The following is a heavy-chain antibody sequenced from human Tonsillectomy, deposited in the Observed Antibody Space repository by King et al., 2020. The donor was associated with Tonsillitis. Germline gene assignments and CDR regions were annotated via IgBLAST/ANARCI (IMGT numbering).Heavy chain of an antibody. CDR1: GFTFSNYA. CDR3: VKAYDSSVYYLAFDI. D-gene: IGHD3-22*01. V-gene: IGHV3-30*01. Sequence: QLVQSGGGVVQPGRSLRLSCAASGFTFSNYAMHWVRQAPGKGLEWVAVISYDGSNKFYADSVKGRFTISRDSSKNTLYLQMNSLRAEDTAMYYCVKAYDSSVYYLAFDIWGQGTMVTVSS. CDR2: ISYDGSNK. J-gene: IGHJ3*02.